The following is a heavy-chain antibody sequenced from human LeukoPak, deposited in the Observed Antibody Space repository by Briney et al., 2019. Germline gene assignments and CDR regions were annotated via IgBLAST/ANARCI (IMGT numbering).Heavy chain of an antibody. CDR3: ARNVEGNWFDP. CDR1: GGSISSYY. V-gene: IGHV4-59*01. CDR2: IYYSGST. J-gene: IGHJ5*02. Sequence: PSETLSLTCTVSGGSISSYYWSWIRQPPGKGLEWIGYIYYSGSTNYNPSLKSRVTISVDTSKNQFSLKLSSVTAADTAVYYCARNVEGNWFDPWGQGTLVTVSP.